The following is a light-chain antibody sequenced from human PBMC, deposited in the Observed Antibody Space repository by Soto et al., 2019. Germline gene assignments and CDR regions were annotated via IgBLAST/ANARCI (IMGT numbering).Light chain of an antibody. J-gene: IGKJ1*01. CDR3: QQYKGYSTWT. V-gene: IGKV1-5*03. CDR1: QTISSW. CDR2: KAS. Sequence: DIQMTQSPSTLSASVGDRVTITCRASQTISSWLAWYQQKPGKAPKLLIYKASTLKSGVPSRFSGSGSGTEFTLTISSLQPDDFATYYCQQYKGYSTWTFGQGTKVDI.